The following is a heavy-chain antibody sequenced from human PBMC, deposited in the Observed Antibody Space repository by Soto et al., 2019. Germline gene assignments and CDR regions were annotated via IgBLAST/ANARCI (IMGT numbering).Heavy chain of an antibody. J-gene: IGHJ3*01. CDR3: AKDRQSYNSVWDPFDF. Sequence: PWRALRRSCVASGFSLDTYAMSWFRQAPGKGLERVSSIGGGDADRYYADSVKGRFTISRDNSKNRVFLQMNSLSAEDTARYYCAKDRQSYNSVWDPFDFWRQGTVVTVSS. D-gene: IGHD1-20*01. CDR1: GFSLDTYA. CDR2: IGGGDADR. V-gene: IGHV3-23*01.